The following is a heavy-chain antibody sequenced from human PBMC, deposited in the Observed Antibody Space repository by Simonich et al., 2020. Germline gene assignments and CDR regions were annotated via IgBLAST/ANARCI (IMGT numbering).Heavy chain of an antibody. CDR2: VDPEDAEK. V-gene: IGHV1-69-2*01. Sequence: EVQLVQSGAEVKKPGATVKISCKVSGYTFTDYYMHWVQQAPGKGLEWMGLVDPEDAEKIYDEKFQGRVTITADTYTDTAYMELSSLVAEDTAGYYCAGGPAERWFDPWGQGTLVTVSS. D-gene: IGHD2-2*01. J-gene: IGHJ5*02. CDR3: AGGPAERWFDP. CDR1: GYTFTDYY.